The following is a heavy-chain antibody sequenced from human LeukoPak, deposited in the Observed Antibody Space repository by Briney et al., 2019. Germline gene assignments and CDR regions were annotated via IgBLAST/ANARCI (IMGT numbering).Heavy chain of an antibody. CDR1: GFTFSSYA. CDR2: IRGSGGST. CDR3: ATEYYYGSGSCPYYDSSGYYAGT. J-gene: IGHJ5*02. V-gene: IGHV3-23*01. D-gene: IGHD3-22*01. Sequence: GGSLRRSCAASGFTFSSYAMSWVRQAPGKGLESVSAIRGSGGSTYYADSVKGRFTISRDNSKNTLYLQMNSLRAEDTAVYYCATEYYYGSGSCPYYDSSGYYAGTWGQGTLVTVSS.